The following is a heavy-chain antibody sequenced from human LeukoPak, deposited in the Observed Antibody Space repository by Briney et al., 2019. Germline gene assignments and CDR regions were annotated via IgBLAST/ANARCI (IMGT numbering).Heavy chain of an antibody. CDR1: GGSISSGGYY. CDR3: ARDDDEFYFDY. D-gene: IGHD3-16*01. V-gene: IGHV4-31*03. J-gene: IGHJ4*02. CDR2: IYYSGST. Sequence: SETLSLTCTVSGGSISSGGYYWSWIRQHPGKGLEWIGYIYYSGSTYYNPSLKSRVTISVDTSKNQFSLKLSSVTAEDTAVYYCARDDDEFYFDYWGQGTLVTVSS.